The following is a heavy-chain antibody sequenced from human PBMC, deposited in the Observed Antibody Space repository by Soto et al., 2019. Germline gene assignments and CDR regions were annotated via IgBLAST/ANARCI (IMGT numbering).Heavy chain of an antibody. J-gene: IGHJ5*02. D-gene: IGHD1-1*01. CDR2: ISPYNGDT. Sequence: ASVKVSFKASGYTFTNYGITWVRQAPGQGLEWMGWISPYNGDTNYAQRVQGRVTMTTDTSTSTAYMELRSLRSDDTAMYYCARDSLGTETTAWLDPWGQGTLVTVSS. CDR1: GYTFTNYG. CDR3: ARDSLGTETTAWLDP. V-gene: IGHV1-18*04.